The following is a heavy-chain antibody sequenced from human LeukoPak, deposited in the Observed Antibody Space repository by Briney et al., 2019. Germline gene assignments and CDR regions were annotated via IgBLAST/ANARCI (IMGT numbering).Heavy chain of an antibody. J-gene: IGHJ1*01. CDR2: IKQDGSEK. Sequence: PGGSLRLSCAASGFTFSSYWMSWVRQAPGKGLEWVANIKQDGSEKYYVDSLKGRFTISRDNAKNSLYLQMNSLRAEDTAVHYCXXXXXXXXXXXYPVEYFQHWGQGTLVTVSS. V-gene: IGHV3-7*01. CDR1: GFTFSSYW. CDR3: XXXXXXXXXXXYPVEYFQH. D-gene: IGHD3-10*01.